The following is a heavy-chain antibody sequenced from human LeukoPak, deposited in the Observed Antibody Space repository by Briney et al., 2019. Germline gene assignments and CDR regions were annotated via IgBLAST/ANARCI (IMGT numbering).Heavy chain of an antibody. V-gene: IGHV4-34*01. CDR2: INHSGST. D-gene: IGHD6-13*01. Sequence: SETLSLTCAVYGGSFSGYYWSWIRQPPGKGPEWIGEINHSGSTNYNPSLKSRVTISVDTSKNQFSLKLSSVTAADTAVYYCARLYSSSWYNWFDPWGQRTLVTVSS. CDR3: ARLYSSSWYNWFDP. J-gene: IGHJ5*02. CDR1: GGSFSGYY.